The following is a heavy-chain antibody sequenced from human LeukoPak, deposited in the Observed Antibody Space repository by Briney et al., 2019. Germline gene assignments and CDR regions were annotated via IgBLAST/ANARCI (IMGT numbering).Heavy chain of an antibody. Sequence: ASVKVSCKASGYTFTGYYMHWVRQAPGQGLEWMGRINPNSGGTNYAQKFQGRVTMTTDTSISTAYMELSRLRSDDTAVYYCATLIVRTTGFDYWGQGTLVTVSS. J-gene: IGHJ4*02. CDR2: INPNSGGT. CDR1: GYTFTGYY. D-gene: IGHD1-26*01. CDR3: ATLIVRTTGFDY. V-gene: IGHV1-2*06.